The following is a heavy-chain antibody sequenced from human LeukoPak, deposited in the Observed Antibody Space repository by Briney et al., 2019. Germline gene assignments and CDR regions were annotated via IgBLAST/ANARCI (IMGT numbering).Heavy chain of an antibody. CDR3: ARASSGWYNWFDP. CDR2: IYYGGST. V-gene: IGHV4-39*07. J-gene: IGHJ5*02. D-gene: IGHD6-19*01. Sequence: SETLSLTCTVSGGSINSTSYYWGWIRQPPGKGLEWIGSIYYGGSTYYNPSLKSRVTILVDVDTSKNQFSLKLSSVTAADTAVYYCARASSGWYNWFDPWGQGTLVTVSS. CDR1: GGSINSTSYY.